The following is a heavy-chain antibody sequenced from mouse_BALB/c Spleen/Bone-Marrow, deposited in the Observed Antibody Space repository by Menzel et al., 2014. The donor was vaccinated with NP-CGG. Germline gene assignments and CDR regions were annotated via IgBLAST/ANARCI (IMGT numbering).Heavy chain of an antibody. D-gene: IGHD1-1*01. V-gene: IGHV1S34*01. CDR1: DYSFTDYY. CDR3: ARSEGTYYYGSSYAMDY. Sequence: LVKTGASVKISCKASDYSFTDYYIHWVKQTHGKSLEWIGYISCYNGATNYNQKFKGKATFTVDTSSSAAYMQFSSLTSEDSAVYYCARSEGTYYYGSSYAMDYWGQGTSVTVSS. J-gene: IGHJ4*01. CDR2: ISCYNGAT.